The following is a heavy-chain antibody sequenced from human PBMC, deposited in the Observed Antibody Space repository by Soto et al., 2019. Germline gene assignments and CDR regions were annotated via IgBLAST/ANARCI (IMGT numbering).Heavy chain of an antibody. Sequence: PGGSLRLSCADSGFTFSGYSMSWVRQAPGKGREGVSAIRGSGGSRYSADYVKGRFTISRDNSKNTLYLQMTSLRAEDTAVYSCARDWTVGADCRGSFDYLGQGTRVTASS. CDR1: GFTFSGYS. J-gene: IGHJ4*02. CDR3: ARDWTVGADCRGSFDY. CDR2: IRGSGGSR. D-gene: IGHD2-21*01. V-gene: IGHV3-23*01.